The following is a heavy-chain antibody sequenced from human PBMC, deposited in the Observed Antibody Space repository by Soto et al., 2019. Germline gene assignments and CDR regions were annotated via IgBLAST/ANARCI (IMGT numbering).Heavy chain of an antibody. J-gene: IGHJ4*02. V-gene: IGHV3-23*01. D-gene: IGHD3-22*01. Sequence: QPGWSLRLSCAASGFTFSSDAMSWVRQAPGKGLEWVSAIIGSGGSTYYADSVKGRFTISRDNSKNTLYLQMNSLRAEDTAVYYCAKGQYYYDSSPLYYFDYWGQGTLVTVSS. CDR2: IIGSGGST. CDR1: GFTFSSDA. CDR3: AKGQYYYDSSPLYYFDY.